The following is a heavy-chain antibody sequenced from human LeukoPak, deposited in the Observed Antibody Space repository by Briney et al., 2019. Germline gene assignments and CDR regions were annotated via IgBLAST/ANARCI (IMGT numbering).Heavy chain of an antibody. CDR3: ARSLWPEDY. Sequence: GGSLRLSCAASGFTFSSYSMNWVRQAPGKGLEWVANIKQDGSEKNYVDSVKGRFTISRDNAKTSLYLQMNSLRAEDTAVYYCARSLWPEDYWGQGTLVTVSS. J-gene: IGHJ4*02. CDR1: GFTFSSYS. V-gene: IGHV3-7*01. D-gene: IGHD5-18*01. CDR2: IKQDGSEK.